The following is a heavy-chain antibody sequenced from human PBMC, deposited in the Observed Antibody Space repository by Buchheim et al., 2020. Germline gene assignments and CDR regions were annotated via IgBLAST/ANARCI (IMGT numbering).Heavy chain of an antibody. CDR3: ARYQWELLDWYFDL. D-gene: IGHD1-26*01. Sequence: QVQLQESGPGLVKPSETLSLTCTVSGGSISSYYWSWIRQPPGKGLEWIGYIYYSGSTNYNPSLKSRVTISVDTSKNQFSLKLSSVTAADTAVYYCARYQWELLDWYFDLWGRGTL. CDR1: GGSISSYY. J-gene: IGHJ2*01. V-gene: IGHV4-59*01. CDR2: IYYSGST.